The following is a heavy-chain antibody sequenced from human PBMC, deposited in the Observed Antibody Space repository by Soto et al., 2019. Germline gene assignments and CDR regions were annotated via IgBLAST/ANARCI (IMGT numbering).Heavy chain of an antibody. Sequence: GASVKVSCKASGYTFNSYAIHWVRQAPGQRLEWMGWINAGNGNTKYSQKFQGRVTITRDTSASTAYMELSSLRSEDTAVYYCAREDDYYDSSGFDYWGQGTLVTVSS. J-gene: IGHJ4*02. CDR1: GYTFNSYA. V-gene: IGHV1-3*01. D-gene: IGHD3-22*01. CDR2: INAGNGNT. CDR3: AREDDYYDSSGFDY.